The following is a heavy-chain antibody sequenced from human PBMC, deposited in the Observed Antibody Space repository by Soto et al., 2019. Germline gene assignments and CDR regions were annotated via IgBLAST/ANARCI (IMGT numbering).Heavy chain of an antibody. D-gene: IGHD4-17*01. J-gene: IGHJ6*02. Sequence: LRLSCAASGFTFSTYGMHWVRLAPGKGLEWVAAIWYDGIDKYYAASVKGRFTISRDNSMNTVYLQMSSLRADDTAVYYCARAAVTDYQYHGMDVWGQGTTVTVSS. CDR1: GFTFSTYG. CDR2: IWYDGIDK. CDR3: ARAAVTDYQYHGMDV. V-gene: IGHV3-33*01.